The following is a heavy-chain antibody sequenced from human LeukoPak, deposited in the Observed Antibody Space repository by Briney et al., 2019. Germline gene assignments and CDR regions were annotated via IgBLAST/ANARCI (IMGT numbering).Heavy chain of an antibody. CDR3: AGDSQYSSSWLDY. J-gene: IGHJ4*02. V-gene: IGHV3-48*04. Sequence: GGSLRLSCAASGFTFSSYSMTWVRQAPGKGLEWVSYISSSSSTIYYADSVKGRFTISRDNAKNSLYLQMNSLRAEDTAVYYCAGDSQYSSSWLDYWGQGTLVTVSS. CDR1: GFTFSSYS. CDR2: ISSSSSTI. D-gene: IGHD6-13*01.